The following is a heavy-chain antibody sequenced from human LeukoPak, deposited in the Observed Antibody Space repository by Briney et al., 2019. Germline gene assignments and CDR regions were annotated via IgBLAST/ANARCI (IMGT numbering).Heavy chain of an antibody. D-gene: IGHD6-19*01. J-gene: IGHJ4*02. CDR2: ISGSGGST. V-gene: IGHV3-23*01. Sequence: PGGSLRLSCAASGFTLSSHAMSWVRQAPGKGLEWVSAISGSGGSTYYADSVKGRFTISRDYSTNTLYLQMSCLRAEDTAVYYCAKGAVVPGEETLTDCFDYWGQGTLVTVSS. CDR3: AKGAVVPGEETLTDCFDY. CDR1: GFTLSSHA.